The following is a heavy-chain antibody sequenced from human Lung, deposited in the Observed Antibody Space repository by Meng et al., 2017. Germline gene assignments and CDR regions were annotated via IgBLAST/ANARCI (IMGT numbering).Heavy chain of an antibody. V-gene: IGHV4-30-4*01. CDR2: IYNSGST. Sequence: LSEAGPSMVRPSHTWSPTCTVSGGYISRSNYYWSWIRQPPGKGLEWSGHIYNSGSTYYNPSLKSRITISVDTSKNQFSLKLSSVTAADTAVYYCARGQKGYFDLWGRGTLVTVSS. CDR1: GGYISRSNYY. CDR3: ARGQKGYFDL. J-gene: IGHJ2*01.